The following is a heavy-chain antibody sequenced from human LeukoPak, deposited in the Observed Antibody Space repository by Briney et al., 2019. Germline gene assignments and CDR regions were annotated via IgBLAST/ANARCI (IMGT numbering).Heavy chain of an antibody. J-gene: IGHJ6*02. CDR2: ISYDGSNK. V-gene: IGHV3-30*18. D-gene: IGHD4-17*01. Sequence: PGGSLRLSCAASGFTFSSHGMHWVRQAPGKGLEWVAVISYDGSNKYYADSVKGRFTISRDNSKNTLYLQMNSLRAEDTAVYYCAKDLDGDSTYYYGMDVWGQGTTVTVSS. CDR3: AKDLDGDSTYYYGMDV. CDR1: GFTFSSHG.